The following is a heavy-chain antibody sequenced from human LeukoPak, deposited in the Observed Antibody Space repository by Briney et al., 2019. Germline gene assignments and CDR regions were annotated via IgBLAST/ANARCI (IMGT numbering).Heavy chain of an antibody. D-gene: IGHD3-9*01. CDR1: GFTFSSYA. CDR2: ISGSGGST. J-gene: IGHJ4*02. V-gene: IGHV3-23*01. Sequence: PGGSLRLSCAASGFTFSSYAMSWVRQAPGKGLEWVSAISGSGGSTYYADSVKGRFTISRDNSKNTLYLQMNSLRAEDTAVYYCAKEGYYDILTGSTFDYWGQGTLVTVSS. CDR3: AKEGYYDILTGSTFDY.